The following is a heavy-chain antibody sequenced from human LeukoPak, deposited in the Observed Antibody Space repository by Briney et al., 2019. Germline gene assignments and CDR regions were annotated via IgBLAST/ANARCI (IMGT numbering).Heavy chain of an antibody. D-gene: IGHD2-15*01. CDR1: GYTFTSYG. V-gene: IGHV1-18*04. Sequence: ASVKVSCKSSGYTFTSYGISWVRQAPGQGLEWMGWISAYNGNTNYAQKLQGRVTMTTDTSTSTAYMELRSLRSDDTAVYYCARDKVVVVVAVYYYYGMVVWGKGTTVTVPS. J-gene: IGHJ6*04. CDR3: ARDKVVVVVAVYYYYGMVV. CDR2: ISAYNGNT.